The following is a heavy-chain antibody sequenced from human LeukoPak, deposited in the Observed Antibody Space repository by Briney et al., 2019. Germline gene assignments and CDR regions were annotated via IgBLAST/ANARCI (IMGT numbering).Heavy chain of an antibody. Sequence: GGSLRLSCAASGFTFSTYSMNWVRQAPGKGLEWVSSISSSSTYIYYADSMTGRFTISRDNAKNSLYLQMNSLRAEDTAVYYCARRATSERGHSYGLDYWGQGTLVTVSS. CDR3: ARRATSERGHSYGLDY. CDR2: ISSSSTYI. V-gene: IGHV3-21*01. J-gene: IGHJ4*02. CDR1: GFTFSTYS. D-gene: IGHD5-18*01.